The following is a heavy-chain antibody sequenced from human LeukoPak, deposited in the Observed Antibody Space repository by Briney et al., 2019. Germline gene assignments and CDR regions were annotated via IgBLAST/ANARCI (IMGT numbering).Heavy chain of an antibody. CDR3: ARHLQYSGGFDY. Sequence: GESLKISCKGSGCRFTSYWIGWVRQMPGKGLEWMGNIYPGDSDTRYSPTFQGQVTISADKSITTAYLPWSILKASDTAMYYCARHLQYSGGFDYWGQGTLVTVSS. CDR1: GCRFTSYW. V-gene: IGHV5-51*01. D-gene: IGHD5-12*01. J-gene: IGHJ4*02. CDR2: IYPGDSDT.